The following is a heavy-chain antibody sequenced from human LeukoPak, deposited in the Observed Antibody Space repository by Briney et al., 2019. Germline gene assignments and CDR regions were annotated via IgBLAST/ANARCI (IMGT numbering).Heavy chain of an antibody. V-gene: IGHV1-46*01. D-gene: IGHD3-3*01. CDR1: GYTFTSYY. CDR2: INPSRGST. CDR3: ARASLYDFWSGFPGMIDY. Sequence: SVKVSCKASGYTFTSYYMHWVRQAPGQGLEWMGIINPSRGSTSYAQKFQGRVTMTRDMSTSTVYMELSSMRSEDTAVYYCARASLYDFWSGFPGMIDYWGQGTLATVSS. J-gene: IGHJ4*02.